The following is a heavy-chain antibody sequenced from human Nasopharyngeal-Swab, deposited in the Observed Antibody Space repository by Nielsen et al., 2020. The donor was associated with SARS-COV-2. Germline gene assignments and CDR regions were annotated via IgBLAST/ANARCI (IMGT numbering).Heavy chain of an antibody. D-gene: IGHD2-2*02. J-gene: IGHJ5*02. V-gene: IGHV4-39*01. CDR3: ARHVGDIVVVPAAIGNWFDP. CDR2: IYYSGST. CDR1: GGSISSSSYY. Sequence: SETLSLTCTVSGGSISSSSYYWGWIRQPPGKGLEWIGSIYYSGSTYYNPSLKSRVTISADTSKNQFSLKLSSVTAADTAVYYCARHVGDIVVVPAAIGNWFDPWGQGTLVTVSS.